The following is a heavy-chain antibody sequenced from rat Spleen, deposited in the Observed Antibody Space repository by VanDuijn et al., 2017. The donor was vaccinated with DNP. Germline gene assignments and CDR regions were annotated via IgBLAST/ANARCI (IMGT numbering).Heavy chain of an antibody. J-gene: IGHJ3*01. CDR1: GFTFSYYW. CDR2: ISPSGGST. V-gene: IGHV5-25*01. CDR3: ARPNYGGYEGWFAY. D-gene: IGHD1-11*01. Sequence: EVQLVESGGGLVQPGRSMKLSCVASGFTFSYYWMAWIRQVPGKGLEWVAAISPSGGSTYYRDSVKGRFTVSRDNTKSSLYLQMDSLRSEDTATYYCARPNYGGYEGWFAYWGQGTLVTVSS.